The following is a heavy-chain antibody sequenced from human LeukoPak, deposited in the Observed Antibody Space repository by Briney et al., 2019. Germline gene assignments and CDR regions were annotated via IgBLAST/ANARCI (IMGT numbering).Heavy chain of an antibody. Sequence: SETLSLTCAVYGGSFSGYYWSWIRQPPGKGLEWIGEINHSGSTNYNPSLKSRVTISVDTSKDQFSLKLSSVTAADTAVYYCARDCFRYCSSTSSYAGLYYYGMDAWGKGTTVIVSS. D-gene: IGHD2-2*01. CDR1: GGSFSGYY. J-gene: IGHJ6*04. V-gene: IGHV4-34*01. CDR2: INHSGST. CDR3: ARDCFRYCSSTSSYAGLYYYGMDA.